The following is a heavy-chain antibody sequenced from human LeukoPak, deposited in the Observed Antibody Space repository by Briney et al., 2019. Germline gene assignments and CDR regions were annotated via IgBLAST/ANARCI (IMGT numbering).Heavy chain of an antibody. Sequence: SETLSLTCTVSGGSISSYYWSWIRQPPGKGLEWIGYIYYSGSANYNPSLKSRVTISVDTSKNQFSLKLSSVTAAGTAVYYCARLAASSSWGSDYWYFDLWGRGTLVTVSS. CDR2: IYYSGSA. D-gene: IGHD6-13*01. J-gene: IGHJ2*01. V-gene: IGHV4-59*01. CDR3: ARLAASSSWGSDYWYFDL. CDR1: GGSISSYY.